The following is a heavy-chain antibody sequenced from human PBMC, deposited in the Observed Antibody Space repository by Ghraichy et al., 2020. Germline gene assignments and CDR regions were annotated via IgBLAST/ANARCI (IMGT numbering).Heavy chain of an antibody. Sequence: SETLSLTCAVYGGSFSGYYWSWIRQPPGKGLEWIGEINHSGSTNYNPSLKSRVTISVDTSKNQFSLKLSSVTAADTAVYYCARGRGYSSSPIDYWGQGTLVTVSS. J-gene: IGHJ4*02. CDR2: INHSGST. D-gene: IGHD6-6*01. V-gene: IGHV4-34*01. CDR3: ARGRGYSSSPIDY. CDR1: GGSFSGYY.